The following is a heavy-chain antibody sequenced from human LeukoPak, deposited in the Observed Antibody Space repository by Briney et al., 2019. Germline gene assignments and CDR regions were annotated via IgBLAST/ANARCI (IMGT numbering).Heavy chain of an antibody. CDR1: GFTFSSYE. D-gene: IGHD6-13*01. CDR2: ISSSSSYI. Sequence: GGSLRLSCAASGFTFSSYEMNWVSPAPGKGLEWVSSISSSSSYIYYADSAEGRFTLSRDDAKNLLYLQMNSLRAEDTAVYYCASSRIAGALDYWGQGTLVTVSS. CDR3: ASSRIAGALDY. J-gene: IGHJ4*02. V-gene: IGHV3-21*01.